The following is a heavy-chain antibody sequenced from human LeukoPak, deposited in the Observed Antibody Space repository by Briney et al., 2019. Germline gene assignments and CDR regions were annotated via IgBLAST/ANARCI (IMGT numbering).Heavy chain of an antibody. CDR2: IYYSGST. CDR3: ARGEDGDLDY. CDR1: GGSISSYY. D-gene: IGHD4-17*01. J-gene: IGHJ4*02. V-gene: IGHV4-59*01. Sequence: SETLPLTCTVSGGSISSYYWSWIRQPPGEGLEWIGYIYYSGSTNYNPSLKSRVTISVDTSKNQFSLKLSSVTAADTAVYYCARGEDGDLDYWGQGTLVTVSS.